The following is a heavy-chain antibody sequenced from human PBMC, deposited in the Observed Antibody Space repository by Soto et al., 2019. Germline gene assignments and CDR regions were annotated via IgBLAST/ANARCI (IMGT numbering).Heavy chain of an antibody. CDR1: GFTFSSYW. CDR3: ARRMQQLLLRVPAFDI. CDR2: IKKDGSDT. Sequence: QPGGSLRLSCAASGFTFSSYWMHWVRQAPGKGLVWVSSIKKDGSDTSYADSVKGRFTISRDNAKNSLFLQMNSLRAEDTAVYYCARRMQQLLLRVPAFDIWGQGTMVTVSS. J-gene: IGHJ3*02. V-gene: IGHV3-74*01. D-gene: IGHD6-13*01.